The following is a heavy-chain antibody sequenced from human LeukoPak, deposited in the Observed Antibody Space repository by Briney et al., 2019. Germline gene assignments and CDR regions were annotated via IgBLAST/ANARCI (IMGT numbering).Heavy chain of an antibody. D-gene: IGHD3-10*01. CDR3: AKDLAEYYYGSGG. V-gene: IGHV3-30*18. CDR1: GFTFSSYG. CDR2: ISYDGGNK. Sequence: GRSLRLSCAASGFTFSSYGVHWVRQAPGKGLEWVAVISYDGGNKYYADSVKGRFTISRDNSKNTLYLQMNSLRAEDTAVYYCAKDLAEYYYGSGGWGQGTLVTVSS. J-gene: IGHJ4*02.